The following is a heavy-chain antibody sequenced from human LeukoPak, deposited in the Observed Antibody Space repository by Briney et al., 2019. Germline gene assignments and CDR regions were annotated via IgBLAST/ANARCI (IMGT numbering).Heavy chain of an antibody. D-gene: IGHD1-14*01. CDR3: ARDGAAHNPLPDY. J-gene: IGHJ4*02. Sequence: SETLSLTCTVSGGSISSGGYYWSWIRQPPGKGLEWIGYIYHSGSTYYNPSLKSRVTISVDRSKNQFSLKLSSVTAADTAVYYCARDGAAHNPLPDYWGQGTLVTVSS. V-gene: IGHV4-30-2*01. CDR2: IYHSGST. CDR1: GGSISSGGYY.